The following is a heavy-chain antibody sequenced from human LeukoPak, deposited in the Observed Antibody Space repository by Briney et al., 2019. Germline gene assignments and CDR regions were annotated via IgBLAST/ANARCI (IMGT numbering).Heavy chain of an antibody. CDR3: AREDIVVVPAAPHPSYFQH. CDR1: GYTFTGYY. Sequence: ASVKVSCKASGYTFTGYYMHWVRQAPGQGLEWMGWINPNSGGTNYAQKFQGRVTMTRDTSISTAYMELSRLRSDDTAVYYCAREDIVVVPAAPHPSYFQHWGQGTLVTVSS. CDR2: INPNSGGT. J-gene: IGHJ1*01. V-gene: IGHV1-2*02. D-gene: IGHD2-2*01.